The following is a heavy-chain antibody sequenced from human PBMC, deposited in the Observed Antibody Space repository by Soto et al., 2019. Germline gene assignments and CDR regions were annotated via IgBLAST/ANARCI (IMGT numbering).Heavy chain of an antibody. D-gene: IGHD2-21*01. CDR2: INAGNGKT. J-gene: IGHJ4*02. CDR1: GYTFTNYA. V-gene: IGHV1-3*01. Sequence: ASVKVSCKASGYTFTNYAIHWVRQAPGQRLEWMGWINAGNGKTKYSQNFQGRVTITRDTSASIVYMEVNSLRSEDTALYYCARVIGVATTADYYIDSLGQAALVTVSS. CDR3: ARVIGVATTADYYIDS.